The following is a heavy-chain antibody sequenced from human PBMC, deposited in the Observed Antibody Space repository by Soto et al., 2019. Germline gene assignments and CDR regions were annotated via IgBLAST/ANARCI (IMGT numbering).Heavy chain of an antibody. Sequence: GSLRLSCAASGFTFSSYAMSWVRQAPGKGLEWVSAISGSGGSTYYADSVKGRFTISRDNSKNTLYLQMNSLRAEDTAVYYCAKDYYYDSSGYLKVFDYWGQGTLVTVSS. D-gene: IGHD3-22*01. CDR1: GFTFSSYA. CDR3: AKDYYYDSSGYLKVFDY. CDR2: ISGSGGST. V-gene: IGHV3-23*01. J-gene: IGHJ4*02.